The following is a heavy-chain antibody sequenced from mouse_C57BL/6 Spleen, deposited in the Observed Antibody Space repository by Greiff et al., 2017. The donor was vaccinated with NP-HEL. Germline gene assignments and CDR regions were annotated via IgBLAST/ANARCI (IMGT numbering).Heavy chain of an antibody. Sequence: QVQLKQPGAELVKPGASVKLSCKASGYTFTSYWMHWVKQRPGQGLEWIGMIHPNSGSTNYNEKFKSKATLTVDKSSSTAYMQLSSLTSEDSAVYYCARITTVGALRAMDDWGQGTAVTVSS. J-gene: IGHJ4*01. D-gene: IGHD1-1*01. V-gene: IGHV1-64*01. CDR2: IHPNSGST. CDR3: ARITTVGALRAMDD. CDR1: GYTFTSYW.